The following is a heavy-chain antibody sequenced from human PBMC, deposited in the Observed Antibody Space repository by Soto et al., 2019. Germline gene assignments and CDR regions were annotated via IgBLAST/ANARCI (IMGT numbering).Heavy chain of an antibody. D-gene: IGHD2-21*01. Sequence: QAELQASGPGLVKHSQTLSLTCTVSGGSISSGTSYSSWIRQRPGKGLEWIGYIFYSGSFYYTPSLRGRVMILADTSKNQFTLRLSSVTAADTAVYYCARAPETPSILGVALPYFFDYWGQGALVTVSS. CDR2: IFYSGSF. V-gene: IGHV4-31*03. CDR1: GGSISSGTSY. J-gene: IGHJ4*02. CDR3: ARAPETPSILGVALPYFFDY.